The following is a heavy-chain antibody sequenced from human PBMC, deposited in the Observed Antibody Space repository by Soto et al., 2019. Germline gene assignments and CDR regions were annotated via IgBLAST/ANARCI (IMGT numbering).Heavy chain of an antibody. V-gene: IGHV3-23*01. D-gene: IGHD2-21*01. CDR3: AKALYCGFTY. CDR2: ISGSGDST. CDR1: GFTFSVYA. J-gene: IGHJ4*02. Sequence: EVRLLESGGGLVQPGGSLRLSCAASGFTFSVYAMSWVRQAPGKGLEWVSGISGSGDSTHYADSVKGRFTVSRDNSKSMLYLQPNSLRAEDTAIYYCAKALYCGFTYWGQGTLVTVSS.